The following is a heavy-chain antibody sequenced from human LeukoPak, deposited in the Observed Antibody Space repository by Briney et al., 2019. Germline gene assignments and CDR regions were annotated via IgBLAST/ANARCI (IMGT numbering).Heavy chain of an antibody. CDR1: GGSINSYS. V-gene: IGHV4-59*08. J-gene: IGHJ4*02. CDR3: ARVISNYYFDN. CDR2: FSHSVST. Sequence: SETLSLTCTVSGGSINSYSWGWIRQPPGKGLEWIGFFSHSVSTYYNPSLMSRVTISVDSSKNHFSLKLSSVTAADTAFYYCARVISNYYFDNWGRGTLVTVSS. D-gene: IGHD3-10*01.